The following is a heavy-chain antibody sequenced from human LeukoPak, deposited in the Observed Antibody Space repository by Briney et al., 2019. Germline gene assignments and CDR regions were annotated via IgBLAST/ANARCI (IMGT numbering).Heavy chain of an antibody. Sequence: SEALSLTCTVSGGSISSYYWSWLRQPPGKGLEWIGYIYYSGSTNYNPSLKSRVTISVDTSKNQFSLKLSSVTAADTAVYYCARGTYYYDSSGYHWGQGTLVTVSS. V-gene: IGHV4-59*01. CDR2: IYYSGST. D-gene: IGHD3-22*01. CDR3: ARGTYYYDSSGYH. J-gene: IGHJ5*02. CDR1: GGSISSYY.